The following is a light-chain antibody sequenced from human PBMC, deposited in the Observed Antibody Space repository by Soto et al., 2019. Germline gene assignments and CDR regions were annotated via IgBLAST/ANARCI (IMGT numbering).Light chain of an antibody. V-gene: IGKV3-15*01. CDR1: QSVSSN. J-gene: IGKJ2*01. Sequence: EIVMTQSPATLSVSPGERATLSCRASQSVSSNLAWFQQKPGQAPRLLIYGASTRAASTPARFSGSGSGTEFTLTISSLQSEDFAVYYCQQYNNWPPYTFGQGTLLEIK. CDR2: GAS. CDR3: QQYNNWPPYT.